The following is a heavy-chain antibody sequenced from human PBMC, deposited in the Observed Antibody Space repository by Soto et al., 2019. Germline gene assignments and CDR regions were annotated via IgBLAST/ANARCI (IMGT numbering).Heavy chain of an antibody. V-gene: IGHV4-59*02. CDR1: GVSVTSSY. Sequence: QVQLQESGPGLVKPSETLSLTCTVSGVSVTSSYWSWIRQSPGRGLEWIGYIYYTGTTNSNPSLKSRVTISVDTSKNQLSLMLTSVTAADTAVYYCATEGSSVSCQFDNWGQGTLVTVSS. D-gene: IGHD2-2*01. CDR2: IYYTGTT. J-gene: IGHJ4*02. CDR3: ATEGSSVSCQFDN.